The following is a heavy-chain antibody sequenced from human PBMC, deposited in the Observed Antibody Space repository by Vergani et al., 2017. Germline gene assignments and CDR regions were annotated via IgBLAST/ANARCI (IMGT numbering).Heavy chain of an antibody. V-gene: IGHV3-30*18. CDR1: GFTFSSYW. CDR3: AKAAYCGGDCYSGGLDY. Sequence: VQLVESGGGLVQPGGSLRLSCAASGFTFSSYWMHWVRQAPGKGLVWVAVISYDGSNKYYADSVKGRFTISRDNSKNTLYLQMNSLRAEDTAVYYCAKAAYCGGDCYSGGLDYWGQGTLVTVSS. CDR2: ISYDGSNK. J-gene: IGHJ4*02. D-gene: IGHD2-21*01.